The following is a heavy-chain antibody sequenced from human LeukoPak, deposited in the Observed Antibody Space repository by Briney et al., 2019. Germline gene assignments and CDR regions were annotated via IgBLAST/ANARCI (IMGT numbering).Heavy chain of an antibody. J-gene: IGHJ4*02. D-gene: IGHD1-26*01. Sequence: PSETLSLTCTVSGGSIRIGTYYWGWIRQPPGKGLEWIGSAYNDGTTYYNPSLRSRVTISIDTSNSQFALKLYSVTAADTAVYYCASLYVGSTHLDFWGQGTLVTVSS. CDR3: ASLYVGSTHLDF. CDR1: GGSIRIGTYY. CDR2: AYNDGTT. V-gene: IGHV4-39*01.